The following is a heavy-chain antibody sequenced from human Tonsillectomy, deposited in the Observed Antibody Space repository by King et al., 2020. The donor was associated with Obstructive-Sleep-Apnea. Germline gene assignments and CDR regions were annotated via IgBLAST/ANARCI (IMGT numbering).Heavy chain of an antibody. D-gene: IGHD6-19*01. CDR2: IFYSGST. Sequence: VQLQESGPGLVKPSETLSLTCTVSGASISSYYWSWIRQPPGKGLEWIGYIFYSGSTNYNPSLKSRVTISVDTSKNQFSLKLSSVTAADTAVYYCASFTVQQWLNFDSWGQGTLVTVSS. CDR3: ASFTVQQWLNFDS. CDR1: GASISSYY. V-gene: IGHV4-59*01. J-gene: IGHJ4*02.